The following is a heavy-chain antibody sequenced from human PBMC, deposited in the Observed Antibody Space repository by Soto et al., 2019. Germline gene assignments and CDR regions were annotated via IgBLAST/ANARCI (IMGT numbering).Heavy chain of an antibody. Sequence: QVQLQESGPGLVKPSQTLSLTCSVSGGSISSGDHYWNWIRQHPGKGLEWIGYIYYSGTHYNPSLKSRVTISEDTSKNQFSLNLSSVTAAAPAVYYCARGPSVTTVYWYFDLWGRGTRVTVSS. J-gene: IGHJ2*01. CDR2: IYYSGT. CDR1: GGSISSGDHY. CDR3: ARGPSVTTVYWYFDL. V-gene: IGHV4-31*03. D-gene: IGHD4-17*01.